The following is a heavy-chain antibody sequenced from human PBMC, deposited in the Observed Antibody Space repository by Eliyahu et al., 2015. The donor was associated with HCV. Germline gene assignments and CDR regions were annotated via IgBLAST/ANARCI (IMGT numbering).Heavy chain of an antibody. D-gene: IGHD3-22*01. J-gene: IGHJ3*02. V-gene: IGHV3-7*01. CDR2: IKGDATET. CDR1: GFTFPNLY. Sequence: EVQLVESGGSLVQPGGSLRLSCAASGFTFPNLYMNWVRQSPGKGLEWVANIKGDATETFYADSVKGRFTVSRDNDKNLVFLQIYSLRAEDTAMYYCARENMIEVGGFDIWGQGTMVTVSS. CDR3: ARENMIEVGGFDI.